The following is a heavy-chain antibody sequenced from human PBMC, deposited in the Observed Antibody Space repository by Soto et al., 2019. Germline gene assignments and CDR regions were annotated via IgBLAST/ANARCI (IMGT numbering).Heavy chain of an antibody. V-gene: IGHV3-33*01. J-gene: IGHJ6*02. CDR2: IWYDGSNK. Sequence: PXECLRLACAASGLTFSSYGMHWVRQAPGKGLEWVAVIWYDGSNKYYADSVKGRFTISRDNSKNTLYLQMNSLRAEDTAVYYCARVLIAATDYGMDVWGQGTTVTVSS. D-gene: IGHD6-6*01. CDR3: ARVLIAATDYGMDV. CDR1: GLTFSSYG.